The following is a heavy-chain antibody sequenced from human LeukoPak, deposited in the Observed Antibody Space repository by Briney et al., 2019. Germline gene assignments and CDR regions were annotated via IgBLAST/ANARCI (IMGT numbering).Heavy chain of an antibody. CDR1: GGTFSSYA. CDR2: IIPIFSTA. D-gene: IGHD1-1*01. CDR3: ARVYPHNWNDAGDYFDY. J-gene: IGHJ4*02. Sequence: SVKVSCKASGGTFSSYAISWVRQAPGQGLEWMGGIIPIFSTANYAQKFQGRVTITADESTSTAYMELSSLRSEDTAVYYCARVYPHNWNDAGDYFDYWGQGTLVTVSS. V-gene: IGHV1-69*13.